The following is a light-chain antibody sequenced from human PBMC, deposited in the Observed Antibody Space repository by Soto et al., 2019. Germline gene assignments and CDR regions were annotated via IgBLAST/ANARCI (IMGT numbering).Light chain of an antibody. J-gene: IGKJ1*01. CDR2: DAS. CDR3: QKYSGAPWT. Sequence: DIQMTQSPSSLSASVGDRVTIACRASQGISDFLAWYQQKPGKVPKLLIYDASTLQSGVPSRFSGSVSGTDFTLTISSLQPEDVATYYCQKYSGAPWTFGQGTKVEIK. V-gene: IGKV1-27*01. CDR1: QGISDF.